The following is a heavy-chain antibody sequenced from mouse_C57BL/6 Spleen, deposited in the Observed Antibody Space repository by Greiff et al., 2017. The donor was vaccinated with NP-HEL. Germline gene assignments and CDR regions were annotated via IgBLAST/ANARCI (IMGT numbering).Heavy chain of an antibody. V-gene: IGHV1-59*01. D-gene: IGHD2-10*02. CDR2: IDPSDSYT. Sequence: VQLQQPGAELVRPGTSVKLSCKASGYTFTSYWMHWVKQRPGQGLEWIGVIDPSDSYTNYNQKFKGKATLTVDTSSSTAYMQLSSLTSEDSAVYYCARGYGNYVAWFAYWGQGTLVTVSA. CDR1: GYTFTSYW. CDR3: ARGYGNYVAWFAY. J-gene: IGHJ3*01.